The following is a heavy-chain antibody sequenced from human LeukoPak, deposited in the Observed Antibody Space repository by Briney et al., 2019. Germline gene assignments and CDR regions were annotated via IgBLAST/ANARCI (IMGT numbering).Heavy chain of an antibody. Sequence: PSEALSLTCTVSGGSISSYYWSWIRQPPGKGPEWIGCIYYSGSTNYNPSLKSRVTISVDTSKNQFSLKLSSVTAADTAVYYCAKFTMVRGVTRVNAFDIWGQGTMVTVSS. CDR3: AKFTMVRGVTRVNAFDI. J-gene: IGHJ3*02. V-gene: IGHV4-59*01. CDR2: IYYSGST. D-gene: IGHD3-10*01. CDR1: GGSISSYY.